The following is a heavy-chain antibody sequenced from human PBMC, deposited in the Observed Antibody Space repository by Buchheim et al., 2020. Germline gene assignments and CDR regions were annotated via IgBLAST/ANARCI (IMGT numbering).Heavy chain of an antibody. CDR2: IYYSGST. J-gene: IGHJ4*02. Sequence: QVQLQESGPGLVKPSETLSLTCTVSGGSISSYYWSWIRQPPGKGLEWIGYIYYSGSTNYNPSLQSRVTISVDTSKNQFSLKLSSVTAADTAVYYCARGYSGYEYYFDYWGQGTL. CDR1: GGSISSYY. CDR3: ARGYSGYEYYFDY. D-gene: IGHD5-12*01. V-gene: IGHV4-59*01.